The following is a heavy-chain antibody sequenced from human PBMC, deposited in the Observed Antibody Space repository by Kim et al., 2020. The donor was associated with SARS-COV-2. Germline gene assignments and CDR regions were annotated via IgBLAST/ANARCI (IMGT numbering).Heavy chain of an antibody. CDR3: AKLAHSWFGESPTYYYYGMDV. V-gene: IGHV3-23*01. CDR1: GFTFSSYA. J-gene: IGHJ6*02. CDR2: ISGSGGST. Sequence: LSLTCAASGFTFSSYAMSWVRQAPGKGLEWVSAISGSGGSTYYADSVKGRFTISRDNSKNTLYLQMNSLRAEDTAVYYCAKLAHSWFGESPTYYYYGMDVWGQGTTVTVSS. D-gene: IGHD3-10*01.